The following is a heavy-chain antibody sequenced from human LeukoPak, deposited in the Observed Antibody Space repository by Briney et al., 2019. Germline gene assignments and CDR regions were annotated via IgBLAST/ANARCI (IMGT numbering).Heavy chain of an antibody. J-gene: IGHJ5*02. CDR2: INPSGGST. D-gene: IGHD1-26*01. CDR1: GYTFTSYY. CDR3: ASGSYSGWFDP. V-gene: IGHV1-46*03. Sequence: ASVKVSCKASGYTFTSYYMHWVRQTPGQGLEWMGIINPSGGSTSYAQKFQSRVTMTRETSTSTVYMELSSLRSEDTAVYYCASGSYSGWFDPWGQGTLVTVSS.